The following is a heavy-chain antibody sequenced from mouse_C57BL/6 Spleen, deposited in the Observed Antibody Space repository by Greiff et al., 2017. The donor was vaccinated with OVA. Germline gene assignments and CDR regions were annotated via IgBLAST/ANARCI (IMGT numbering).Heavy chain of an antibody. D-gene: IGHD2-1*01. J-gene: IGHJ4*01. CDR3: TREGGNYPYYAMDY. V-gene: IGHV5-9-1*02. Sequence: DVMLVESGEGLVKPGGSLKLSCAASGFTFSSYAMSWVRQTPEKRLEWVAYISSGGDYIYYADTVKGRFTISRDNARNTLYLQMSSLKSEDTAMYYCTREGGNYPYYAMDYWGQGTSVTVSS. CDR1: GFTFSSYA. CDR2: ISSGGDYI.